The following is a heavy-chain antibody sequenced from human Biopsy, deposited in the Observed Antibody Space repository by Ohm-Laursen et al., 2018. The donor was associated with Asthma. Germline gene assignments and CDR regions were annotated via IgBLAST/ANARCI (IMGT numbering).Heavy chain of an antibody. Sequence: SLRLSCSASGFVFRSHAMHWVRQAPGKGLEWVAVVSYDGGVAHYADFMKGRFTISRDNAKSTLYLQMNRLRTDDTAVYYCAKRRGYSDLTDFDHWGQGTLVTVSS. CDR3: AKRRGYSDLTDFDH. CDR2: VSYDGGVA. V-gene: IGHV3-30*18. D-gene: IGHD3-3*01. CDR1: GFVFRSHA. J-gene: IGHJ4*02.